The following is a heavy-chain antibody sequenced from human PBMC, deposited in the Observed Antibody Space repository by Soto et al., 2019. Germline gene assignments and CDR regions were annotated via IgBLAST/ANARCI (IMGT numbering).Heavy chain of an antibody. CDR3: ARINWDYYGSGSYYNKIYYYYGMDV. V-gene: IGHV2-70*01. Sequence: SSPTLVNPTQTLTLTCTFSGFSFSTSGMCVSWIRQPPGKALEWLALIDWDDDKYYSTSLKTRLTISKDTSKNQVVLTMTNMDPVDTATYYCARINWDYYGSGSYYNKIYYYYGMDVWGQGTTVTVSS. CDR2: IDWDDDK. J-gene: IGHJ6*02. CDR1: GFSFSTSGMC. D-gene: IGHD3-10*01.